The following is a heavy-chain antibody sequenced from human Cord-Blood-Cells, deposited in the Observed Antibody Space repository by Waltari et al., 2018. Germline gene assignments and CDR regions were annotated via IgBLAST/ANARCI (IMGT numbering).Heavy chain of an antibody. CDR3: ASSRLTAGLG. CDR1: GRTFSSST. CDR2: IIPILGIA. D-gene: IGHD3-9*01. V-gene: IGHV1-69*02. Sequence: QVQLVHSRAEVTKPGSSVKVSCKPSGRTFSSSTISRVRQAPGQGLEWMGRIIPILGIANYAQKFQGRVTITADKSTSTAYMELSSLRSEYTAVYYCASSRLTAGLGWGQGTLVTVSS. J-gene: IGHJ4*02.